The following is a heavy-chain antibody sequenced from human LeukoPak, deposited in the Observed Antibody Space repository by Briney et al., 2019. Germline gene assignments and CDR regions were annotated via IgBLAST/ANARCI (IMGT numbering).Heavy chain of an antibody. Sequence: SETLSLTCTVSGGSISSYYWSWIRQPPGKGLEWIGYIYYSGSTNYNPSLKSRVTISVDTSKNQFSLKLSSVTAADTAVYYCARTMAHDAFGIWGQGTMVTVSS. CDR2: IYYSGST. D-gene: IGHD3-10*01. CDR1: GGSISSYY. J-gene: IGHJ3*02. CDR3: ARTMAHDAFGI. V-gene: IGHV4-59*01.